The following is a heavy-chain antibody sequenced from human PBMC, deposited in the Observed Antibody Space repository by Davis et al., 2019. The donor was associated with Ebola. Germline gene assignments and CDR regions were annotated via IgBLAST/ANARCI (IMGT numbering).Heavy chain of an antibody. Sequence: PGGSLRLSCAASGFTFSSYAMSWVRQAPGKGLEWVSAISGSGGSTYYADSVKGRFTISRDNSKNTLYLQMNSLRAEDTAVYYCAKGGPTGIAVFMYFDYWGQGTLVTVSS. CDR3: AKGGPTGIAVFMYFDY. CDR1: GFTFSSYA. J-gene: IGHJ4*02. CDR2: ISGSGGST. D-gene: IGHD6-19*01. V-gene: IGHV3-23*01.